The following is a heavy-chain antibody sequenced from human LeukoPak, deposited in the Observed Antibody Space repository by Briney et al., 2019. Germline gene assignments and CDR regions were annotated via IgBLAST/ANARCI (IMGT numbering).Heavy chain of an antibody. J-gene: IGHJ4*02. CDR1: GFTFSSYA. Sequence: GSLRLSCAASGFTFSSYAMHWVRQAPGKGLEWVAVISYDGSNKYYADSVKGRFTISRDNSKNTLYLQMNSLRAEDTAVYYCARDKARLTTAFDYWGQGTLVTVSS. V-gene: IGHV3-30-3*01. CDR3: ARDKARLTTAFDY. D-gene: IGHD4-17*01. CDR2: ISYDGSNK.